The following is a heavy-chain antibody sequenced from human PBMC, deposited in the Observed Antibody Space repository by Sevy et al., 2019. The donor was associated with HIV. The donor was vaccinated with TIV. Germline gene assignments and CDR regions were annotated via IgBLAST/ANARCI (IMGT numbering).Heavy chain of an antibody. J-gene: IGHJ4*02. CDR3: ARDGGTVTTPGYFDY. CDR1: GGSISTGAYS. D-gene: IGHD4-17*01. CDR2: IYHTGSS. Sequence: SETLSLTCAVSGGSISTGAYSWNWIRQSPGKGLEWIGYIYHTGSSYYNPSLKSRVTISVDRSKNQFSLKLNSLTAADTAVYYCARDGGTVTTPGYFDYWGQGTLVIVSS. V-gene: IGHV4-30-2*06.